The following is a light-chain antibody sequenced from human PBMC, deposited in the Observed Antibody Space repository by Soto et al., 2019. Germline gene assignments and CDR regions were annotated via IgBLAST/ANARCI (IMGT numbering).Light chain of an antibody. CDR3: CSLTTSNTYV. J-gene: IGLJ1*01. CDR1: SSDIGHYDY. Sequence: ALTQPPSVSGSPGQSITISCTGTSSDIGHYDYVSWYQQHPGKAPKLMIYHVTYRPSGVSNRYSGSKSGNSASLTISGLQADDEADFYCCSLTTSNTYVFGSGTKVTVL. V-gene: IGLV2-14*03. CDR2: HVT.